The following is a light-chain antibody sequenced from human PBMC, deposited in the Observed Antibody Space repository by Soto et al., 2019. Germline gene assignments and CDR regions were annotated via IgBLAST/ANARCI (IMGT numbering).Light chain of an antibody. CDR1: QFIDSY. Sequence: EIVLTQSPATLSLSAGERANLSCRASQFIDSYLAWYRQIPGQAPRLLIYDASNRATGIPDRFSGGGSGTDFTLTISSLEPEDFAVYYCQQRSDRFSFGPGTKVDI. CDR2: DAS. CDR3: QQRSDRFS. V-gene: IGKV3-11*01. J-gene: IGKJ3*01.